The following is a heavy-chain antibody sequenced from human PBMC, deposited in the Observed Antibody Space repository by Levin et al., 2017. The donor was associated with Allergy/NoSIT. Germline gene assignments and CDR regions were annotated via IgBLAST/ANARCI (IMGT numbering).Heavy chain of an antibody. V-gene: IGHV5-51*01. J-gene: IGHJ3*02. Sequence: PGGSLRLSCKGSGYSFNNYWIAWVRQMPGKGLEWVGIIYPGDSDTRYSPSFQGQVTISADKSISTAYLQWSSLKASDTAMYYCASWHYGSGSIHAFDIWGQGTMVTVSS. CDR2: IYPGDSDT. CDR1: GYSFNNYW. D-gene: IGHD3-10*01. CDR3: ASWHYGSGSIHAFDI.